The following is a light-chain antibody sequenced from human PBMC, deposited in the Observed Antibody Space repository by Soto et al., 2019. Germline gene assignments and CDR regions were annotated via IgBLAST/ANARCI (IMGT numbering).Light chain of an antibody. J-gene: IGLJ3*02. CDR2: EVS. V-gene: IGLV2-14*01. Sequence: QSALTQPASVSGSPGQSITISCTGTSSDVGGYDYVSWYQQHPGKAPKLMIFEVSSRPSGVSNRFSASKSGNTASLTISGLQPEDGADYYCTSYTSSTTVVFGGGTKATVL. CDR3: TSYTSSTTVV. CDR1: SSDVGGYDY.